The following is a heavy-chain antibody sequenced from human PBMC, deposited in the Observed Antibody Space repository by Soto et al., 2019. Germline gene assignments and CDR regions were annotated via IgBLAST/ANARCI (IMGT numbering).Heavy chain of an antibody. V-gene: IGHV4-59*08. CDR3: ARHAWGPGGTGTTRLVAFDI. CDR2: IYYSGST. CDR1: GGSISSYY. D-gene: IGHD1-7*01. J-gene: IGHJ3*02. Sequence: SETLSLTCTVSGGSISSYYWSWIRQPPGKGLEWIGYIYYSGSTNYNPSLKSRVTISVDTSKNQFSLKLSSVTAADTAVYYCARHAWGPGGTGTTRLVAFDIWGQGTMVTVSS.